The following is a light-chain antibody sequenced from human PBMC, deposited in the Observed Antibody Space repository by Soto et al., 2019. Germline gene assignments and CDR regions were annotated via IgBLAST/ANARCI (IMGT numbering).Light chain of an antibody. V-gene: IGLV2-14*03. J-gene: IGLJ1*01. CDR3: SSYTTSTTVV. CDR1: SSDVGGYNF. CDR2: EVG. Sequence: QSVLTQPASVFGSPGQSITFSCTGTSSDVGGYNFVSWYQQHPGKAPKLMIYEVGSRPSGVSNRFSGSKSGNTASLTISGLQPEDEADYYCSSYTTSTTVVFGTGTRSPS.